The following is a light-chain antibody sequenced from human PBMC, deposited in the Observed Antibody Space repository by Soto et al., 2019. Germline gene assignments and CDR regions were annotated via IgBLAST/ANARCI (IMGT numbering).Light chain of an antibody. CDR2: GAS. CDR1: QSVSSRF. Sequence: EIVLTQAPCTLSLSPGERATLSCRGRQSVSSRFLAWYQQKPGQAPRLLMYGASSRATGIPDRFSGTGSGTDFTHTISRLEPEDFEVYYCQHYGSSPYTFGLGTKVDIK. J-gene: IGKJ2*01. CDR3: QHYGSSPYT. V-gene: IGKV3-20*01.